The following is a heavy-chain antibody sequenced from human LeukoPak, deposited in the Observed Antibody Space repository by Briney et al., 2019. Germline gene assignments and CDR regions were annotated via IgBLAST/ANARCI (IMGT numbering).Heavy chain of an antibody. CDR1: GYSISSGYY. V-gene: IGHV4-38-2*01. Sequence: SETLSLTCAVSGYSISSGYYWGWIRQPPGKGLEWIGSIYHSGSTYYNPSLKSRVTISVDTSKNQFSLKLSSVTAADTAVYYCARNLEITIFGVVILDYFDYWGQGPWSPSPQ. CDR2: IYHSGST. D-gene: IGHD3-3*01. CDR3: ARNLEITIFGVVILDYFDY. J-gene: IGHJ4*02.